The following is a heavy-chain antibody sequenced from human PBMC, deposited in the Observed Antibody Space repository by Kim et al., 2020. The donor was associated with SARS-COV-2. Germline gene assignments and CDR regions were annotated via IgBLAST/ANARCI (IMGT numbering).Heavy chain of an antibody. CDR2: IKSKTDGGTT. D-gene: IGHD3-9*01. CDR3: TTDRYQYYDILTAGGDFDY. V-gene: IGHV3-15*01. Sequence: GGSLRLSCAAPGFTFSNAWMSWVRQAPGKGLEWVGRIKSKTDGGTTDYAAPVKGRFTISRDDSKNTLYLQMNSLKTEDTAVYYCTTDRYQYYDILTAGGDFDYWGQGTLVTVSS. J-gene: IGHJ4*02. CDR1: GFTFSNAW.